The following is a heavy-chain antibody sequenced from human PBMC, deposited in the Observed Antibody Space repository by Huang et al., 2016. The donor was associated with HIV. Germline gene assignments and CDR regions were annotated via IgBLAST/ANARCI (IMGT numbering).Heavy chain of an antibody. J-gene: IGHJ3*01. D-gene: IGHD5-18*01. Sequence: EVQLVESGGGLVEPGGSLRLSCVASGFSFGTYIKNWVRQSPGKGLAWVSYISISSATIYYADYVKGRFTISRDNDKNSLYLQMDNLRAEDTAMYFCASYTDMVTVDALDVWGQGTMVAVSS. V-gene: IGHV3-48*01. CDR1: GFSFGTYI. CDR3: ASYTDMVTVDALDV. CDR2: ISISSATI.